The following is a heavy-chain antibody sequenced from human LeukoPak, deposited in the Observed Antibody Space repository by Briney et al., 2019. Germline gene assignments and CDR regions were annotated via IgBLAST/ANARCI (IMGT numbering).Heavy chain of an antibody. CDR1: GFTFSSYE. CDR3: ARDSAGSGSYVGYFEY. CDR2: INSSGSTI. J-gene: IGHJ4*02. D-gene: IGHD3-10*01. V-gene: IGHV3-48*03. Sequence: PGGPLRLSCAASGFTFSSYEMNWVRQAPGKGLEWVSYINSSGSTIYYADSVKGRFTISRDNAKNSLYLQMNSLRAEDTAVYYCARDSAGSGSYVGYFEYWGQGTLVTVSS.